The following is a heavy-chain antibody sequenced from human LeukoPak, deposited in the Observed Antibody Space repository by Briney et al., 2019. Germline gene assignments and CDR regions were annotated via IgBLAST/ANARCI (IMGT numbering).Heavy chain of an antibody. V-gene: IGHV3-48*04. J-gene: IGHJ6*02. CDR2: ISSSGSTI. CDR3: AGEYYYDSSGHRAPYYYYGMDV. D-gene: IGHD3-22*01. CDR1: GFTFSSYA. Sequence: GGSLRLSCAASGFTFSSYAMHWVRQAPGKGLEWVSYISSSGSTIYYADSVKGRFTISRDNAKNSLYLQMNSLRAEDTAVYYCAGEYYYDSSGHRAPYYYYGMDVWGQGTTVTVSS.